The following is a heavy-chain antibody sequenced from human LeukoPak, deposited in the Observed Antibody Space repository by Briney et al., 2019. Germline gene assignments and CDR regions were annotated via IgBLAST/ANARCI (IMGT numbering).Heavy chain of an antibody. Sequence: GGSLRLSCAASGFSFSNYDMHWVRQATGKGLEWVSAIDTAGDTYYPGSVKGRFTISRENAKNSLFLQINSLRAGDTAVYYCARGYLYSNSCYGNFDLWGRGTLVTVSS. CDR1: GFSFSNYD. J-gene: IGHJ2*01. D-gene: IGHD6-13*01. CDR3: ARGYLYSNSCYGNFDL. CDR2: IDTAGDT. V-gene: IGHV3-13*01.